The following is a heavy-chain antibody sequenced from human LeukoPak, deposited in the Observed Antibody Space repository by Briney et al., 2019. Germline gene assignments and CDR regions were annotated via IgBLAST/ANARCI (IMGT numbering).Heavy chain of an antibody. D-gene: IGHD4-11*01. CDR2: ICNSGIT. J-gene: IGHJ5*01. CDR1: GGSISGYY. V-gene: IGHV4-59*08. CDR3: ARSVPSLDYLFDS. Sequence: PSETLSLTCTVSGGSISGYYWTWIRQLPGKGLEWIGYICNSGITNYNPSLKSRVTVSVDTSKNQFSLRLTSVTAADTAVYYCARSVPSLDYLFDSWGHGTLVTVSS.